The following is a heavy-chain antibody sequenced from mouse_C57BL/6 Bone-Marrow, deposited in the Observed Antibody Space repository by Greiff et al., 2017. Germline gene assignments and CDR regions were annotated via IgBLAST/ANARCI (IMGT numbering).Heavy chain of an antibody. V-gene: IGHV1-69*01. Sequence: QVQLQQPGAELVMPGASVKLSCKASGYTFTSYWMHWVKQRPGQGLEWIGEIDPSDSYTNYNQKFKGKSTLTVDKSSSTAYMQLSSLTSEDSAVYYCAREGMTTVVAHFDYWGQGTTLTVSS. CDR1: GYTFTSYW. CDR3: AREGMTTVVAHFDY. J-gene: IGHJ2*01. D-gene: IGHD1-1*01. CDR2: IDPSDSYT.